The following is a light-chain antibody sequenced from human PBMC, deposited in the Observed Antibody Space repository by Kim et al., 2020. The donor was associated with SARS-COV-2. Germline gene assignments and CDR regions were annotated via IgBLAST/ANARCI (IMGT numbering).Light chain of an antibody. V-gene: IGKV1-5*01. CDR1: QIIETY. CDR3: QHYIRFPYT. CDR2: QAS. J-gene: IGKJ2*01. Sequence: SASVADRVSITCRASQIIETYLAWYQQKPGKAPALLIYQASSLHIGVPSRFSGSGSETEFTLTINSLQPDDFATYYCQHYIRFPYTFGQGTKLEIK.